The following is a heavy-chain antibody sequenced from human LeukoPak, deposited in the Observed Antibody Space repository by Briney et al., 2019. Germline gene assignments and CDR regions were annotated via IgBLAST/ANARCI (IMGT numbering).Heavy chain of an antibody. V-gene: IGHV5-51*01. CDR2: IYPGDSDT. D-gene: IGHD2-21*02. Sequence: GASLKISFKGSGCRFTSYWIGWGRQRPGKGVGRMGIIYPGDSDTRYSPSFQGQVTISADKSISTAYLQWSSLKASDTAMYYCARVTDNYYFDYWGQGTLVTVSS. CDR1: GCRFTSYW. J-gene: IGHJ4*02. CDR3: ARVTDNYYFDY.